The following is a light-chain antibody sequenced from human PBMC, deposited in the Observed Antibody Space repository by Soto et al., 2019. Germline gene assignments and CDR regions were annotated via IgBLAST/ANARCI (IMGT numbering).Light chain of an antibody. Sequence: DIEMTQSPSTLSASVGDRVTMXXRDSQSISRWLAWYQQKPGTAPKLLXYGASTLDSGVPSRFSGSRSWTEFTLTVSSLQPDDFATYYCQQYNDSFPYTFGQGTRLEIK. CDR3: QQYNDSFPYT. J-gene: IGKJ5*01. V-gene: IGKV1-5*03. CDR2: GAS. CDR1: QSISRW.